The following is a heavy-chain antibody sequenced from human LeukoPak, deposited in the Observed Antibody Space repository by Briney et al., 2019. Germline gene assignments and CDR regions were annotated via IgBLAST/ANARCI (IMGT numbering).Heavy chain of an antibody. CDR2: ISSSSSYI. CDR1: GFIFNDYW. Sequence: PGGSLRFSCAASGFIFNDYWMSWVRQAPGKGVEWVSSISSSSSYIYYADSVKGRFTISRDNAKNSLYLQMNSLRAEDTAVYYCARDQQWLWYFDYWGQGTLVTVSS. D-gene: IGHD6-19*01. V-gene: IGHV3-21*01. CDR3: ARDQQWLWYFDY. J-gene: IGHJ4*02.